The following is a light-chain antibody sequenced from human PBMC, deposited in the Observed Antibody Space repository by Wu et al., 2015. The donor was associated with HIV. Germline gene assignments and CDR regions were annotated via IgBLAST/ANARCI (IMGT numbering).Light chain of an antibody. V-gene: IGKV3-15*01. CDR1: QSISSN. CDR3: QPYNNWPPWT. CDR2: DAS. Sequence: EIVMTQSPATLSVSPGERATLSCRASQSISSNLAWYQQKPGQAPRLLIYDASTRATGVPARFSGSGSGTEFTLTINIMHPXEDFAVYYCQPYNNWPPWTFGQGTKVEVK. J-gene: IGKJ1*01.